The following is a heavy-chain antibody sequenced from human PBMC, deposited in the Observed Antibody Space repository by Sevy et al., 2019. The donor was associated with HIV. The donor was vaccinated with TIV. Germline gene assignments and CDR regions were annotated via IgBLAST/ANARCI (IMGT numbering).Heavy chain of an antibody. CDR2: IRHDGAKI. CDR3: ARDMDDYYYYMEV. J-gene: IGHJ6*03. V-gene: IGHV3-30*02. D-gene: IGHD3-10*01. Sequence: GGSLRLSCTTSGFTFSGYSMFWVRQVLGKGLEWVAFIRHDGAKIFYADSVKGRFTISRDTSKKTLYLQMNSLRPEDTAKYFCARDMDDYYYYMEVWGEGTTVTVSS. CDR1: GFTFSGYS.